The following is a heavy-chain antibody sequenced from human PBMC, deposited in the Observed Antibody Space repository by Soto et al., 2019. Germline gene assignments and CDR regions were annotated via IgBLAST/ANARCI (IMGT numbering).Heavy chain of an antibody. CDR1: GFTFSSNG. J-gene: IGHJ4*02. CDR2: KWSDGSEK. V-gene: IGHV3-33*01. Sequence: QVQLVESGGGVVQPGRSLRLSCAASGFTFSSNGMHWVRQAPGKGLEWVAVKWSDGSEKYYADSVKGRFSIARDNSKNTLYLHMDSLRAEDSAVYYCARDLGRFNFGSAYLVYWGQGTLVTFSS. CDR3: ARDLGRFNFGSAYLVY. D-gene: IGHD3-10*01.